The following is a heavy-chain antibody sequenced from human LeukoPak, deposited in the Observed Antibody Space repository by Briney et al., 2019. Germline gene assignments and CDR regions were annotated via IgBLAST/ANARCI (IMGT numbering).Heavy chain of an antibody. J-gene: IGHJ4*02. V-gene: IGHV3-15*01. CDR3: THEGYYDSSGYLY. D-gene: IGHD3-22*01. Sequence: GGSLRLSCAASGFTSSNAWMSWVRQAPGKGLEWVGRIKSKTDGGTTDYAASVKGRFTISRDDSKNTLYLQMNSLKTEDTAVYYCTHEGYYDSSGYLYWGQGTLVTVSS. CDR2: IKSKTDGGTT. CDR1: GFTSSNAW.